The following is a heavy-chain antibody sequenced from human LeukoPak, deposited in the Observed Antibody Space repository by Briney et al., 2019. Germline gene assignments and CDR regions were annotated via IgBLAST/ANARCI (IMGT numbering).Heavy chain of an antibody. CDR2: IWYDGSNK. CDR1: GFTFKTHA. J-gene: IGHJ4*02. D-gene: IGHD3-22*01. Sequence: GRSLRLSCAASGFTFKTHAMHWVRQAPGKGLEWVAVIWYDGSNKYYADSVKGRFTISRDNSKNTLYLQMNSLRAEDTAVYYCAKGRYDSSGYPQGWGQGTLVTVSS. CDR3: AKGRYDSSGYPQG. V-gene: IGHV3-33*08.